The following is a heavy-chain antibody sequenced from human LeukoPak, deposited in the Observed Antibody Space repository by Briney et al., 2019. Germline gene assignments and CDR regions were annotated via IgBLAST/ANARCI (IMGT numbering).Heavy chain of an antibody. CDR1: GFTFSSYD. V-gene: IGHV3-30*04. CDR3: ARARYPGIAVAGIQDY. J-gene: IGHJ4*02. D-gene: IGHD6-19*01. CDR2: ISYDGSNK. Sequence: GRSLRLSCAASGFTFSSYDMHWVRQAPGKGLEWVADISYDGSNKYYADSVKGRFTISRDNSKNTLYLQMNSLRAEDTVVYYCARARYPGIAVAGIQDYWGQGTLVTVSS.